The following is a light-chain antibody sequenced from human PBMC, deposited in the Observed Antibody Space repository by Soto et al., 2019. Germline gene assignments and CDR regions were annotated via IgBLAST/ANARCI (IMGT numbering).Light chain of an antibody. CDR1: QGIYNY. CDR3: QQSYSPIT. J-gene: IGKJ5*01. Sequence: DIQMTQSPSILSASVGDRVTITCRASQGIYNYLNWYQQKPGKAPDLLIYAASTLQSGVPSRFSGSASGTDFTLTISSLQLEDFATYYCQQSYSPITFGQGTRLEIK. CDR2: AAS. V-gene: IGKV1-39*01.